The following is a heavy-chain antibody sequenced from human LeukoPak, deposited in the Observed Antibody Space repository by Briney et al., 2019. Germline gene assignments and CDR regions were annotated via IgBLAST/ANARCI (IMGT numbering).Heavy chain of an antibody. V-gene: IGHV4-39*07. J-gene: IGHJ4*02. CDR2: IYYSGST. CDR3: ARGFCSGGSCYLFDS. Sequence: SETLSLTCTVSGGSISSSSYYWGWIRQPPGKGLEWIGSIYYSGSTYYNPSLKSRVTISVDTSKNQVSLKLNSVTAADTAVYYCARGFCSGGSCYLFDSWGQGTLVTVSS. CDR1: GGSISSSSYY. D-gene: IGHD2-15*01.